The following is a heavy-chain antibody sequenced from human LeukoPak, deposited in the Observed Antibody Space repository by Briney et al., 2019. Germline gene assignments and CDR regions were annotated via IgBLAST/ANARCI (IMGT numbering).Heavy chain of an antibody. D-gene: IGHD3-22*01. CDR2: ISSNGGST. V-gene: IGHV3-64*01. CDR1: GFTFSSYA. Sequence: GGSLRLSCAASGFTFSSYAMHWVRQAPGKGLEYVSAISSNGGSTYYANSVKGRFTISRDNSKNTLYLQMGSLRAEDMAVYYCARDVIKRGYYYDSFTYLDYWGQGTLVTVSS. J-gene: IGHJ4*02. CDR3: ARDVIKRGYYYDSFTYLDY.